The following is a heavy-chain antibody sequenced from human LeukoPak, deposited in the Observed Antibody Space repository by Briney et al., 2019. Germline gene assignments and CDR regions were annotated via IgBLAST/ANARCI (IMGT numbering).Heavy chain of an antibody. J-gene: IGHJ4*02. CDR3: ARDSDHYDSSGYFLGIMEGPY. CDR2: ISSSSSNI. Sequence: GGSLRLSCAASGFTFSILDMSWVRQAPGKGLEWVSSISSSSSNIYYADSVEGRFTISRDNAKSSLYLQMNSLRAEDTALYYCARDSDHYDSSGYFLGIMEGPYWGQGTLVTVSS. V-gene: IGHV3-21*01. CDR1: GFTFSILD. D-gene: IGHD3-22*01.